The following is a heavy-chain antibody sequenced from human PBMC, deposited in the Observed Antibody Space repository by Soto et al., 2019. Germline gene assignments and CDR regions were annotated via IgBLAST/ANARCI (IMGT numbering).Heavy chain of an antibody. V-gene: IGHV5-51*01. CDR2: IYPCDSDT. J-gene: IGHJ3*02. D-gene: IGHD6-6*01. CDR1: GYSFTSYW. Sequence: GESLKISCKGLGYSFTSYWIGWVRQVPGKGPEWMGIIYPCDSDTRYSPSYQGQVTISANKTISTARQQWSSLQASDAAMYYCGGQEAPGGQLVNDFDIWGQGTMVTVSS. CDR3: GGQEAPGGQLVNDFDI.